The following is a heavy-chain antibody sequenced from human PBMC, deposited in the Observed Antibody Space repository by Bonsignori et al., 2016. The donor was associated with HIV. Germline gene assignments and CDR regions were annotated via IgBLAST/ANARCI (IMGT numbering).Heavy chain of an antibody. J-gene: IGHJ1*01. CDR3: ARGSLAVAGNFQH. CDR1: GGSISGYY. V-gene: IGHV4-59*01. CDR2: IYYSGST. Sequence: LTCTVSGGSISGYYWSWIRQSPGKGLEWIGYIYYSGSTNYNPSLKSRVTISVDTSKNQFSLKLSSVAAADTAMYYCARGSLAVAGNFQHWGQGTLVTVSS. D-gene: IGHD6-19*01.